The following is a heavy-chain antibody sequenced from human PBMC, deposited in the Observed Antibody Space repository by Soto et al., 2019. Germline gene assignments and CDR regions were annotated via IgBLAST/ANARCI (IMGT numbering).Heavy chain of an antibody. J-gene: IGHJ6*02. CDR2: VSSDGSNK. CDR3: AHLSVAAVGYYYYGMDV. D-gene: IGHD6-19*01. V-gene: IGHV3-30-3*01. CDR1: GFTFSSYA. Sequence: GGSLRLSCAASGFTFSSYAMQWVRQAPGKGLEWVAVVSSDGSNKYYADSVKGRFTISRDNSKSTLYLQMNSLRPEDTAVYYCAHLSVAAVGYYYYGMDVWGQGTTVTVSS.